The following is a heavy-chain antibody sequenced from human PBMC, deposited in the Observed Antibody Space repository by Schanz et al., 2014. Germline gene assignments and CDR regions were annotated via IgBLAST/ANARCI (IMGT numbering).Heavy chain of an antibody. D-gene: IGHD1-1*01. CDR3: ARDRVAATTDFEY. CDR1: GFTFSSYS. V-gene: IGHV3-7*01. CDR2: IKPDGSEK. J-gene: IGHJ4*02. Sequence: EVQLVESGGGLVQPGGSLRLSCAASGFTFSSYSMNWVRQAPGKGLEWVGIIKPDGSEKFYVDSVKGRFTISRDNANNLRQLHLNRPSADGTAVYYCARDRVAATTDFEYWGQGALVTVSS.